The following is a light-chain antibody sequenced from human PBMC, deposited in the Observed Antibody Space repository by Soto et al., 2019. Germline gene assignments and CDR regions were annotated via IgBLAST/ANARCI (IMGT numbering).Light chain of an antibody. CDR1: QGVSAY. CDR2: GAS. Sequence: IQLTQSPSSLSASVGDRVTITCRASQGVSAYLAWDQQKPGKAPKLLIYGASTLQSGVPSRFSGGGSGSEFTLNISSLPPEDSALYYCQEDTTYPLTFGGGTKVEIK. CDR3: QEDTTYPLT. V-gene: IGKV1-9*01. J-gene: IGKJ4*01.